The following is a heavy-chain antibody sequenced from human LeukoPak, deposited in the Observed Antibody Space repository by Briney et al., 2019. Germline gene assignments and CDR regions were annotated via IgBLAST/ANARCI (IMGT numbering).Heavy chain of an antibody. CDR3: ARVRYSDSSVLTRKRSYYFDY. CDR2: ISTSGST. J-gene: IGHJ4*02. Sequence: NPSETLSLTCTVSGGSISSYYWSWIRQPAGKGLESIGHISTSGSTNYNPSLKSRVTMSVDTSKNQFSPKLSSVTAADTAVYYCARVRYSDSSVLTRKRSYYFDYWGQGTLVTVAS. V-gene: IGHV4-4*07. D-gene: IGHD3-22*01. CDR1: GGSISSYY.